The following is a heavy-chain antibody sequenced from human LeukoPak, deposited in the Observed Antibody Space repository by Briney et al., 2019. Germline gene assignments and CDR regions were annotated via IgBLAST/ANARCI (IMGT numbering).Heavy chain of an antibody. CDR2: ISYDGSSK. D-gene: IGHD3-3*01. Sequence: GRCLRLSCAASGFTFSSYAMHWVRQAPGKGLEWVAVISYDGSSKYYADSVKGRFTISRDNSKNTLYLQMNSLRAEDTAVYYCARVRGITIFGVVISYYYYGMDVWGQGTTVTVSS. V-gene: IGHV3-30-3*01. J-gene: IGHJ6*02. CDR3: ARVRGITIFGVVISYYYYGMDV. CDR1: GFTFSSYA.